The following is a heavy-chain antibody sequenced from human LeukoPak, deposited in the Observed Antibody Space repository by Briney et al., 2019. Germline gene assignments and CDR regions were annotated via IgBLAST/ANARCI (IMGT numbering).Heavy chain of an antibody. CDR2: ISWNSGSI. V-gene: IGHV3-9*03. D-gene: IGHD3-22*01. J-gene: IGHJ4*02. CDR3: AKDSTAMIVAPDGY. CDR1: GFTFDDYA. Sequence: GGSLRLSCAASGFTFDDYAMHWVRQAPGKGLEWVSGISWNSGSIGYADSVKGRFTIFRDNAKNSLYLQMNSLRAEDMALYYCAKDSTAMIVAPDGYWGQGTLVTVSS.